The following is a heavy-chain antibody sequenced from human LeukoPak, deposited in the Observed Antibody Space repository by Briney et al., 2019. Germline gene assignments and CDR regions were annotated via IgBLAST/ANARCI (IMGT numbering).Heavy chain of an antibody. Sequence: SETLSLTCAVYGGSFSGYFWSWIRQPPGKGLEWIGEISHSGRTNHNPTLKSRVTMSVDTSKTQFSLRLISVTAADTAVYYCARGATDYSNYFWLDPWGQGTLVTVSS. CDR2: ISHSGRT. CDR1: GGSFSGYF. CDR3: ARGATDYSNYFWLDP. D-gene: IGHD4-11*01. V-gene: IGHV4-34*01. J-gene: IGHJ5*02.